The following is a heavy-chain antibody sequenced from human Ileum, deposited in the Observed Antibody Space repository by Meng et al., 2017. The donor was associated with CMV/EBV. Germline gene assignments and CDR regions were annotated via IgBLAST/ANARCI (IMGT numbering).Heavy chain of an antibody. Sequence: SSGTYYWGWIRQPPGKGLEWIGYIHYSGSTNYNPSLKSRVTISVDTSKNQFSLKLSSVTAADTAVYYCARGGGGGYYYDSSALFDYWGQGTLVTVSS. V-gene: IGHV4-61*01. CDR1: SSGTYY. D-gene: IGHD3-22*01. CDR2: IHYSGST. CDR3: ARGGGGGYYYDSSALFDY. J-gene: IGHJ4*02.